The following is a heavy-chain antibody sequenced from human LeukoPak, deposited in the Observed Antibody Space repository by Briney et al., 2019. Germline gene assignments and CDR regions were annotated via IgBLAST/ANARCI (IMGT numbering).Heavy chain of an antibody. V-gene: IGHV3-7*03. Sequence: PGGSLRLSCAASGFTFSNYWMSWVRQAPGKGLEWVANIKQDGSERYYVDSVKGRFTISRDNAKNSLYLQMNSLRAEDTAVYYCARDWQTRSSWSNFWGQGILVTVSS. CDR3: ARDWQTRSSWSNF. CDR2: IKQDGSER. D-gene: IGHD6-13*01. CDR1: GFTFSNYW. J-gene: IGHJ4*02.